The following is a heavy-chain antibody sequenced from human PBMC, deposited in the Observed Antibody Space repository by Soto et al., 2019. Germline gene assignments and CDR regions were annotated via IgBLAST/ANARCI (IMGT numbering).Heavy chain of an antibody. V-gene: IGHV1-69*01. CDR2: IIPIFGTA. CDR1: GGTFSSYA. D-gene: IGHD5-12*01. J-gene: IGHJ4*02. CDR3: ARGDHSGYGPDDY. Sequence: QVQLVQSGAEVKKPGSSVTVSCKASGGTFSSYAISWVRQAPGQGLEWLGGIIPIFGTANYAQKFQGRVTITADESTSTAYMEPSSLRSEDTAVYYCARGDHSGYGPDDYWGQGTLVTVSS.